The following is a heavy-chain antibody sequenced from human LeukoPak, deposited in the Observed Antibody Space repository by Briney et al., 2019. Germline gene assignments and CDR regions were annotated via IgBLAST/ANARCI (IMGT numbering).Heavy chain of an antibody. J-gene: IGHJ4*02. V-gene: IGHV2-5*01. Sequence: SGPTLVKPTQTLTLTCTFSGFSLSTSGVGVGWIRQPPGKALEWLALTYWNDDKRYSPSLKSRLTITKDTSKNQVVLTMTNMDPVDTATYYCAHRPMVRGVTTFYFDYWGQGTLVTVSS. CDR1: GFSLSTSGVG. CDR3: AHRPMVRGVTTFYFDY. CDR2: TYWNDDK. D-gene: IGHD3-10*01.